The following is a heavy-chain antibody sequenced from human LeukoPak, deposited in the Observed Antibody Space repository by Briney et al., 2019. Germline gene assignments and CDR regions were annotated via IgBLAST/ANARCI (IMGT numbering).Heavy chain of an antibody. CDR3: ASNSYYYGSGSFDY. J-gene: IGHJ4*02. Sequence: SETLSLTCTVSCGSISSYYWSWIRQPPGKGLEGIGYIYYSGSTNYNPSLKSRVTISVDTSKNQFSLKLSSVTAADTAVYYCASNSYYYGSGSFDYCGQGTLVTVSS. V-gene: IGHV4-59*01. CDR2: IYYSGST. CDR1: CGSISSYY. D-gene: IGHD3-10*01.